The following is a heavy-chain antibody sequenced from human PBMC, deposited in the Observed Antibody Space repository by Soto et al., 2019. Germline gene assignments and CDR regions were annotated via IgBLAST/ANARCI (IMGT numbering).Heavy chain of an antibody. V-gene: IGHV4-39*01. J-gene: IGHJ5*02. CDR2: IYYSGST. CDR3: AREYSSGWYLPFGDKRPIIADYNWFDP. Sequence: SETLSLTCTVSGGSISSSSYYWGWIRQPPGKGLEWIGSIYYSGSTYYNPSLKSRVTISVDTSKNQFSLKLSSVTAADTAVYYCAREYSSGWYLPFGDKRPIIADYNWFDPWGQGTLVTVSS. CDR1: GGSISSSSYY. D-gene: IGHD6-19*01.